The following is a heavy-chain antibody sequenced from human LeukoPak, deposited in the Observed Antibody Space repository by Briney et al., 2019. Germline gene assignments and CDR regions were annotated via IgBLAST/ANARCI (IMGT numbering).Heavy chain of an antibody. D-gene: IGHD3-10*01. J-gene: IGHJ5*02. CDR2: INPNSDVT. CDR3: ARSYYYGSGTMDP. Sequence: ASVKVSCKASGYTFTRYGISWVRQAPGQGLEWMGWINPNSDVTDYAQKFQGRVTITRDTSISTAYMELSRLKSDDTAIYYCARSYYYGSGTMDPWGQGTLVTVSS. V-gene: IGHV1-2*02. CDR1: GYTFTRYG.